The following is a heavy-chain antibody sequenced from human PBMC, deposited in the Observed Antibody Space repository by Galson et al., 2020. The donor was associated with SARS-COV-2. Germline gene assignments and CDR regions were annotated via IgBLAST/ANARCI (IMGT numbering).Heavy chain of an antibody. CDR1: GDSVSSNSAA. CDR2: TYYRSQWST. D-gene: IGHD6-13*01. J-gene: IGHJ3*02. V-gene: IGHV6-1*01. CDR3: AGRVAGAGSLHS. Sequence: SQTLSLPCAISGDSVSSNSAAWNWIRQSPSRGLEWLGRTYYRSQWSTDYAVSVKSRITINPDTSKNQFSLQLNSVTPEDTAIYYCAGRVAGAGSLHSWGQGTMVIVSS.